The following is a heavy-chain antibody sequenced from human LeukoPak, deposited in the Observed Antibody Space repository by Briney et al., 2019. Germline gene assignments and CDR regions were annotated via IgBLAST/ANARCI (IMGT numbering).Heavy chain of an antibody. CDR1: GFTFTSSA. CDR2: IVVGSGNT. Sequence: ASVKVSRKASGFTFTSSAMQWVRQARGQRLEWIGWIVVGSGNTNYAQKFQERVTITRDMSTSTAYMELSSLRSEDTAVYYCAAWTASGSSDWYVPWGQGTLVTVSS. J-gene: IGHJ5*02. CDR3: AAWTASGSSDWYVP. V-gene: IGHV1-58*02. D-gene: IGHD6-19*01.